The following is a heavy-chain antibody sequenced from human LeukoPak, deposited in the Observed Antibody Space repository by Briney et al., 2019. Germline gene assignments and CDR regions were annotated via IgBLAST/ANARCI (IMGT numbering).Heavy chain of an antibody. Sequence: GGSLRLSCAASGFTFSSYSMNWVRQAPGKGLEWVSSISSSSSYIYYADSVKGLFTISRDNAKNSLYLQMNSLRAEDTAVYYCARDTSPGRSGDAFDIWGQGTMVTVSS. D-gene: IGHD3-3*01. CDR3: ARDTSPGRSGDAFDI. CDR2: ISSSSSYI. J-gene: IGHJ3*02. CDR1: GFTFSSYS. V-gene: IGHV3-21*01.